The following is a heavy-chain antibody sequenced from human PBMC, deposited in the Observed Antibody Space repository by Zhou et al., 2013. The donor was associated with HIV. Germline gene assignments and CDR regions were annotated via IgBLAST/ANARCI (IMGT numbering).Heavy chain of an antibody. CDR1: GGTFSSYG. CDR2: IIPIFGTA. J-gene: IGHJ3*02. D-gene: IGHD5-12*01. V-gene: IGHV1-69*05. CDR3: ARESRDGYNRGAFDI. Sequence: QVQLVQSGAEVKKPGSSVKVSCKASGGTFSSYGISWVRQAPGQGLEWMGGIIPIFGTANYAQKFQGRVTITTDESTSTAYMELSSLRSEDTAVYYCARESRDGYNRGAFDIWGQGTMVTVSS.